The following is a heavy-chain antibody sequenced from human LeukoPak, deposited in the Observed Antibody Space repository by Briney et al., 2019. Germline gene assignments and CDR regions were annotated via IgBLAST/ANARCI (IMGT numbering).Heavy chain of an antibody. CDR2: ISGSGGST. Sequence: GGSLRLSCAASRFTFSSYAMSWVRQAPGKGLGWVSAISGSGGSTYYADSVKGRFTISRDNSKNTLYLQMNSLRAEDTAVYYCAKFLPTHIVVANYYFDYWGQGTLVTVSS. D-gene: IGHD2-21*01. J-gene: IGHJ4*02. CDR1: RFTFSSYA. V-gene: IGHV3-23*01. CDR3: AKFLPTHIVVANYYFDY.